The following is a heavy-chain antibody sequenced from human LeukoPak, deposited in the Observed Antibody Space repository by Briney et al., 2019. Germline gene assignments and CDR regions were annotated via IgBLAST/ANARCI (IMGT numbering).Heavy chain of an antibody. J-gene: IGHJ4*02. CDR3: ARDGVVPAATVPDY. V-gene: IGHV1-18*01. D-gene: IGHD2-2*01. CDR1: AYTFTSYG. Sequence: ASVKVSRKASAYTFTSYGISWVRQAPGQGLEWMGWIGAYNGNTNYAQKLQGRVTMTTDTSTSTAYMELRSLRSDDTAVYYCARDGVVPAATVPDYWGQGTLVTVSS. CDR2: IGAYNGNT.